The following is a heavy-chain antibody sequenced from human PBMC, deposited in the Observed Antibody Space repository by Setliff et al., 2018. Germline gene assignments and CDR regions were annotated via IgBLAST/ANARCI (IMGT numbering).Heavy chain of an antibody. D-gene: IGHD5-18*01. V-gene: IGHV3-11*04. CDR3: ARDPDTSSKVDV. J-gene: IGHJ2*01. CDR1: GFKFSDYF. CDR2: ISDSCRTHT. Sequence: GGSLRLSCEASGFKFSDYFMSWIRQAPGKGLEWLSHISDSCRTHTAYADSVRGRFTISRDNAKNSVYLQMNSLRAEDTAVYYCARDPDTSSKVDVWGRGTLVTVSS.